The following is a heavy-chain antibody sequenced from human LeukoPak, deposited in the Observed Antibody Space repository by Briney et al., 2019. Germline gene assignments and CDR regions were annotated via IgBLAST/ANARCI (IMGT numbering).Heavy chain of an antibody. CDR1: GFTFSGSA. Sequence: GGSLRLSCAASGFTFSGSAMHWVRQASGKGLEWVGRIRSKANNYATAYAASVNGRFTVSRDDSKNTAYLQMDSLRAEDTAVYYCAKDNGWYQNPFEYWGQGTLVIASS. V-gene: IGHV3-73*01. J-gene: IGHJ4*02. D-gene: IGHD6-19*01. CDR2: IRSKANNYAT. CDR3: AKDNGWYQNPFEY.